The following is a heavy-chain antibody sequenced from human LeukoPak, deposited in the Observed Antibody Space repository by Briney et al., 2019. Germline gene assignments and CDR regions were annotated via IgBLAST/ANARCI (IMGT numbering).Heavy chain of an antibody. CDR1: GGTFSSYA. CDR3: ARVIAVAGKFDY. CDR2: IIPILGIA. D-gene: IGHD6-19*01. V-gene: IGHV1-69*04. J-gene: IGHJ4*02. Sequence: SVKVSCKASGGTFSSYAISWVRQAPGQGLEWMGRIIPILGIANYAQKFQGRVTITADKSTSTAYMELSRLRSDDTAVYYCARVIAVAGKFDYWGQGTLVTVSS.